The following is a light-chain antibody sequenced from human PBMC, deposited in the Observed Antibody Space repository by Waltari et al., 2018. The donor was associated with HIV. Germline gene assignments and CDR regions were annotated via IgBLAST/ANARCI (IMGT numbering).Light chain of an antibody. J-gene: IGLJ2*01. CDR1: GSNMGNNY. CDR3: GTWDSSLSAVV. CDR2: DKN. Sequence: QSVLTQPPSVSAAPGQKVTISCSGSGSNMGNNYVSWYQQVPGTAPKVLIYDKNNRPAGLLDRFSGSKSGTSATLGITGLQTGDEADYYCGTWDSSLSAVVFGGGTKLTVL. V-gene: IGLV1-51*01.